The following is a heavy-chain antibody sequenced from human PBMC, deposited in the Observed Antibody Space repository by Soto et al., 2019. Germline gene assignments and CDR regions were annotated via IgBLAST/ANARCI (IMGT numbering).Heavy chain of an antibody. CDR1: GGYFSGYY. CDR2: INHSGST. J-gene: IGHJ6*03. D-gene: IGHD2-2*01. CDR3: ARAIVVVPAETSVAPPYYYCMDV. Sequence: QVQLQQWGAGLLKPSETLSLTCAVYGGYFSGYYWSWIRQPPGKGLEWIGEINHSGSTNYNPYLKSRVTIPIDTSNDQFTLKLSAVTAADTAVSYCARAIVVVPAETSVAPPYYYCMDVWGKGPTVTVSS. V-gene: IGHV4-34*01.